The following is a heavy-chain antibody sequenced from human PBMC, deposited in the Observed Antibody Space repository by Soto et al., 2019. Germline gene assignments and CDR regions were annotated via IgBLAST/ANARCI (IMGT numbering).Heavy chain of an antibody. CDR3: ARDLEFGDYYGMDV. V-gene: IGHV4-61*08. Sequence: SETLSLTCTVSGGSISSGGYYWSWIRQPPGKGLEWIGYIYYSGSTNYNPSLKSRVTISVDTSKNQFSLKLSSVTAADTAVYYCARDLEFGDYYGMDVWGQGTTVTVSS. CDR2: IYYSGST. D-gene: IGHD3-16*01. CDR1: GGSISSGGYY. J-gene: IGHJ6*02.